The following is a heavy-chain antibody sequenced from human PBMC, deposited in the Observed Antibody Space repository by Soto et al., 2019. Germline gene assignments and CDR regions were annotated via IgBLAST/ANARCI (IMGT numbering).Heavy chain of an antibody. J-gene: IGHJ2*01. CDR3: ARDVNESIAVAGTGWYFDL. CDR1: GFTFSDYY. CDR2: ISSSGSTI. D-gene: IGHD6-19*01. V-gene: IGHV3-11*01. Sequence: QVQLVESGGGLVKPGGSLRLSCAASGFTFSDYYMSWIRQAPGKGLEWVSYISSSGSTIYYADSVKGRFTISRDNAKNLLYLQMNSLRAEDTAVYYCARDVNESIAVAGTGWYFDLWGRGTLVTVSS.